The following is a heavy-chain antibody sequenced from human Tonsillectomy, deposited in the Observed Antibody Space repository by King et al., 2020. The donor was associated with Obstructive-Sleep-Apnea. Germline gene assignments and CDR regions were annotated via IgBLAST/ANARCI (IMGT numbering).Heavy chain of an antibody. CDR2: IYYSGST. D-gene: IGHD6-19*01. V-gene: IGHV4-39*07. J-gene: IGHJ4*02. CDR1: GGSISSRSYY. CDR3: ARDGYSSGWYASY. Sequence: QLQESGPGLVKSSETLSLTCTVSGGSISSRSYYWGWVRQPPGKGLEWIGSIYYSGSTHSNPSLKSRVTMSVDTSKNQFSLKVNSVTAADTAVYYCARDGYSSGWYASYWGQGTLVTVSS.